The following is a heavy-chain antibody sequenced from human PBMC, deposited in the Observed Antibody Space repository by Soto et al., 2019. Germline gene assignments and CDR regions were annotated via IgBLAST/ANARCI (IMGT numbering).Heavy chain of an antibody. D-gene: IGHD1-1*01. Sequence: QVHLVQSGAEVKKPGASVKVSCKGSGYGFTTYGTTWVRQAPGQGLEWMAWISAHNGNTNYAQKLQGRVTVTRDTPTSTAYMKLRSLRSDDTAVFYCARGRYGDYWGQGALVTVSS. CDR3: ARGRYGDY. CDR1: GYGFTTYG. J-gene: IGHJ4*02. CDR2: ISAHNGNT. V-gene: IGHV1-18*01.